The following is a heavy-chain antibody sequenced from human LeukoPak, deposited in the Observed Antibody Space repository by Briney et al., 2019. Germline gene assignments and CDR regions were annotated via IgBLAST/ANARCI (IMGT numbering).Heavy chain of an antibody. V-gene: IGHV1-46*01. J-gene: IGHJ6*02. CDR1: GYTFTSHY. CDR3: AREPVVVPVAFKVDGMDV. D-gene: IGHD2-2*01. Sequence: ASVKVSCKATGYTFTSHYMHWVQQAPGQGLEWMGIINPSGGSTSYAQKFQGRVTMTRDTSTSTVYMELSSLRSEDTAVYYCAREPVVVPVAFKVDGMDVWGQGTTVTVSS. CDR2: INPSGGST.